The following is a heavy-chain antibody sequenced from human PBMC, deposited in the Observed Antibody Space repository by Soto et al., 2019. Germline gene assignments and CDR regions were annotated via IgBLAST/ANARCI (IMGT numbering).Heavy chain of an antibody. CDR3: AGGYYYGVY. CDR1: GFSFRSYG. Sequence: QVQVVESGGGVVQPGRSLRLSCAASGFSFRSYGMHWVRQAPGKGLEWVAVISHDGSNKQYADSVKGRFTISRDNSKNTLYLQMNSLRAEDTAVHYCAGGYYYGVYWGQGTLVTVSS. J-gene: IGHJ4*02. CDR2: ISHDGSNK. D-gene: IGHD5-18*01. V-gene: IGHV3-30*03.